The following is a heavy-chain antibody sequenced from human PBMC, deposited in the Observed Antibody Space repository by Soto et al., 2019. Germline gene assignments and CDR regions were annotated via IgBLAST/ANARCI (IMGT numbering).Heavy chain of an antibody. J-gene: IGHJ4*02. D-gene: IGHD3-22*01. CDR3: AKDLLHTYSYDSSGFFDY. Sequence: PGGSLRLSCAAAGFTFRSYAMNWVRQAPGKGLEWVSRITGSGVTTYYANSVKGRFTISRDNSNNTLSLQMNSLRAEDTAVYYCAKDLLHTYSYDSSGFFDYWGQGTLVTVYS. CDR1: GFTFRSYA. V-gene: IGHV3-23*01. CDR2: ITGSGVTT.